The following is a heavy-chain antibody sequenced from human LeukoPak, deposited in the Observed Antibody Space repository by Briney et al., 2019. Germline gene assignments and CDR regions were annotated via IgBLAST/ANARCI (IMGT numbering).Heavy chain of an antibody. CDR2: INNAGNYI. V-gene: IGHV3-21*01. CDR3: ASSGYNSGNAFDI. D-gene: IGHD5-18*01. J-gene: IGHJ3*02. CDR1: GFTFSYYS. Sequence: GSLRLYCAASGFTFSYYSMNWVRQAPGKGLEWVSSINNAGNYIYYADSVKGRFTISRDNARNSLSLQMNSLRAEDTAVYYCASSGYNSGNAFDIWGQGTMVTVSS.